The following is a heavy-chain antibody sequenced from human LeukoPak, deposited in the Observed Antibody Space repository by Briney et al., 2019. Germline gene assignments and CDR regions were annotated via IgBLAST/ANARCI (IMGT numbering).Heavy chain of an antibody. V-gene: IGHV3-11*01. D-gene: IGHD3-22*01. CDR2: ISSTGSTI. Sequence: GSLRLSCAASGFTFSDYYMSWIRQAPGKGLEWVSYISSTGSTIYYADSVKGRFTISRDNAKNSLYLQMNSLRAEDTAVYYCARGNYYYDSSGYYTLTYWGQGTLVTVSS. CDR3: ARGNYYYDSSGYYTLTY. J-gene: IGHJ4*02. CDR1: GFTFSDYY.